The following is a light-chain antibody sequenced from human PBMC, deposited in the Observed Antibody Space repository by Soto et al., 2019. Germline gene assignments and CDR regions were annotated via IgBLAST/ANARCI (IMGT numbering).Light chain of an antibody. V-gene: IGLV2-14*01. J-gene: IGLJ3*02. CDR3: SSYTSSNTWV. CDR2: EVS. Sequence: QSALTQPASVSGSPGQSITISCTGTRSDVGGYNYVSWYQQHPGKAPKLMIYEVSNRPSGVSNRFSGSKSGSTASLTISGLQAEDEADYYCSSYTSSNTWVFGGGTKLTVL. CDR1: RSDVGGYNY.